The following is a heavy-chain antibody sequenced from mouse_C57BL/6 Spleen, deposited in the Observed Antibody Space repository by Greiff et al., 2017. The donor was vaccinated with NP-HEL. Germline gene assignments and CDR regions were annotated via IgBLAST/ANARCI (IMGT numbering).Heavy chain of an antibody. CDR2: IDPSDSET. CDR1: GYTFTSYW. J-gene: IGHJ3*01. Sequence: QVQLKESGAELVRPGSSVKLSCKASGYTFTSYWMHWVQQRPIQGLDWIGNIDPSDSETHYNQKFKDKATLTVDKSSSPAYMQLSSLTSEDSAVYYCAREGYYECAYWGQGTLVTVSA. D-gene: IGHD2-3*01. CDR3: AREGYYECAY. V-gene: IGHV1-52*01.